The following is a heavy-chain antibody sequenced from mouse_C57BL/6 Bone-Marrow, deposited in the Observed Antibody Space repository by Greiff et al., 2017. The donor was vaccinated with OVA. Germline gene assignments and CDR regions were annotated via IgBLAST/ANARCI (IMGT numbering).Heavy chain of an antibody. D-gene: IGHD2-4*01. Sequence: DVKLVESGGDLVKPGGSLKLSCAASGFTFSSYGMSWVRQTPDKRLEWVATISSGGSYTYYPDSVKGRFTISRDNAKNTLYLQMSSLKSEDTAMYYCARPLYYDYDGSFAYWGQGTLVTVSA. V-gene: IGHV5-6*02. CDR1: GFTFSSYG. J-gene: IGHJ3*01. CDR3: ARPLYYDYDGSFAY. CDR2: ISSGGSYT.